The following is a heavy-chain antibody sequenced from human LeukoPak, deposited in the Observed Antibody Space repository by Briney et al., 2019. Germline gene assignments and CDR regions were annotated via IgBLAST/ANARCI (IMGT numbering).Heavy chain of an antibody. CDR1: GFTFSSYW. CDR3: ARDRRQYCSSTSCIPGDY. Sequence: GSLRLSCAASGFTFSSYWMSWVRQAPGKGLEWEANIKQDGSEKYYVDSVKGRFTISRDNAKNSLYLQMNSLRAEDTAVYYCARDRRQYCSSTSCIPGDYWGQGTLVTVSS. D-gene: IGHD2-2*01. J-gene: IGHJ4*02. V-gene: IGHV3-7*01. CDR2: IKQDGSEK.